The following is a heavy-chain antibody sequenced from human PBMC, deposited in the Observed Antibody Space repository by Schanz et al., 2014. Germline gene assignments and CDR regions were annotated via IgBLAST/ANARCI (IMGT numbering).Heavy chain of an antibody. CDR1: GFTFSGYW. Sequence: EVQLVESGGGLVQPGGSLRLSCAASGFTFSGYWMSWVRQAPGEGLVWVANIKHDGGEKYYVDSLKGRFTISRDNAKNSLYLQMSSLRAEDTAVYYCAKHRHYADNNGYPGIDYWGQGTLVTVS. V-gene: IGHV3-7*03. D-gene: IGHD3-16*01. J-gene: IGHJ4*02. CDR2: IKHDGGEK. CDR3: AKHRHYADNNGYPGIDY.